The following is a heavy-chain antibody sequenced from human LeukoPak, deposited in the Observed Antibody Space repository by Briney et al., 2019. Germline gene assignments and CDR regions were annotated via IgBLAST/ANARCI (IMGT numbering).Heavy chain of an antibody. CDR3: ARHRRGCSGGSCYSGGVDY. V-gene: IGHV5-51*01. Sequence: GESLKISCKGSGYIFTNYWIGWVRQMPGKGLEWMGIIYPGDSDTRYSPSFQGQVTISADKSISTAYLQWSSLKASDTAMCYCARHRRGCSGGSCYSGGVDYWGQGTLITVSS. D-gene: IGHD2-15*01. J-gene: IGHJ4*02. CDR2: IYPGDSDT. CDR1: GYIFTNYW.